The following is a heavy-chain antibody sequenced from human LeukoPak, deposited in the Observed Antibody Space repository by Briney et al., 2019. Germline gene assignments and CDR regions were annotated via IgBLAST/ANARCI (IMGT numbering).Heavy chain of an antibody. CDR2: ISYDGSSE. J-gene: IGHJ6*04. CDR3: TRAYDSSVYYDYYNGRDV. V-gene: IGHV3-30-3*01. CDR1: GFTFSRYS. Sequence: GGSLRLSCAASGFTFSRYSIHWVRQAPGKGLEWVAVISYDGSSEYYADSVKGRFTISRDNSKNTLHLQMNSLRAEDTAVYYCTRAYDSSVYYDYYNGRDVWGKGTRVTVSS. D-gene: IGHD3-22*01.